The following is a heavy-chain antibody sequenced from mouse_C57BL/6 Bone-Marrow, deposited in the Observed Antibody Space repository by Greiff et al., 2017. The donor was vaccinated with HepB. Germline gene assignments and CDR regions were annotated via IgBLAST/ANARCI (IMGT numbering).Heavy chain of an antibody. J-gene: IGHJ2*01. D-gene: IGHD1-1*01. Sequence: VKVVESGPGLVQPSQSLSITCTVSGFSLTSYGVHWVRQSPGKGLEWLGVIWSGGSTDYNAAFISRLSISKDNSKSQVFFKMNSLQADDTAIYYCARNCYGSSYAFDYWGQGTTLTVSS. V-gene: IGHV2-2*01. CDR1: GFSLTSYG. CDR3: ARNCYGSSYAFDY. CDR2: IWSGGST.